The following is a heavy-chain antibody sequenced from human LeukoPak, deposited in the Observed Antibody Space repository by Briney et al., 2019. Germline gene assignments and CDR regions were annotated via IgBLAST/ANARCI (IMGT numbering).Heavy chain of an antibody. Sequence: GGSLRLSCAVPGFTFSTYWMSWVRQAPGKGLEWVANIKQDGSEKYYVDSVKGRFTISRDNAKNTLYLQMNSLRAEDTAVYYCAKDRDSSGWYGIWGQGTLVTVSS. CDR1: GFTFSTYW. CDR3: AKDRDSSGWYGI. D-gene: IGHD6-19*01. V-gene: IGHV3-7*03. CDR2: IKQDGSEK. J-gene: IGHJ4*02.